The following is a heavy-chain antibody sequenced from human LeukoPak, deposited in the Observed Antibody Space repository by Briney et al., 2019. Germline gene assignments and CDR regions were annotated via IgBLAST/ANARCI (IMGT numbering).Heavy chain of an antibody. CDR2: IYYTGTT. CDR3: ARFSWGCSTASCYLTN. CDR1: GGSLSGHY. Sequence: PSGTLSLTCTVGGGSLSGHYWGWIRQPPGKGLELVGHIYYTGTTFYNPSLNSRVTITLDTSRNQFSLRLTSVIGADTAVYYCARFSWGCSTASCYLTNWGQGALVTVSS. V-gene: IGHV4-59*11. J-gene: IGHJ4*02. D-gene: IGHD2-2*01.